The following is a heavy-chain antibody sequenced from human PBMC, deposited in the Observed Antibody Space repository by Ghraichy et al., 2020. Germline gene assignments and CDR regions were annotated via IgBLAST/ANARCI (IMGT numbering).Heavy chain of an antibody. CDR1: GGSFSGYY. V-gene: IGHV4-34*01. Sequence: SETLSLTCAVYGGSFSGYYWSWIRQPPGKGLEWIGEINHSGSTNYNPSLKSRVTISVDTSKNQFSLKLSSVTAADTAVYYCARGGNPGDYWGQGTLVTVSS. CDR2: INHSGST. J-gene: IGHJ4*02. D-gene: IGHD1-14*01. CDR3: ARGGNPGDY.